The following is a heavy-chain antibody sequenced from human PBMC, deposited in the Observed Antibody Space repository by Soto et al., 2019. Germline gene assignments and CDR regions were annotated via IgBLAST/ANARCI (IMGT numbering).Heavy chain of an antibody. J-gene: IGHJ4*02. CDR3: ARDLSNCFDY. V-gene: IGHV1-18*01. Sequence: ASVKVSCKASGYTFTSYGISWVRQAPGQGLEWMGWINAGNDKTKYSQKLQGRVTITTDTSASTAYMELSSLRSEDTAVYYCARDLSNCFDYWGQGTLVTVSS. CDR1: GYTFTSYG. CDR2: INAGNDKT.